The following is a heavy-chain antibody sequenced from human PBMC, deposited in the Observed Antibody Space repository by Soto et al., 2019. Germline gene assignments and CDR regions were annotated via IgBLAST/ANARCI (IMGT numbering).Heavy chain of an antibody. D-gene: IGHD3-10*01. Sequence: PSETLSLTCTASGGTISTYYSSWIRRHPGKGLEWIGYIYNSGSTHSNRSLQRRVTISVDTSKNQFSLKLSSVPAADTAIYYCARARITMVREVIKYNMDVWGQGTTDTVSS. V-gene: IGHV4-59*01. CDR2: IYNSGST. CDR3: ARARITMVREVIKYNMDV. J-gene: IGHJ6*02. CDR1: GGTISTYY.